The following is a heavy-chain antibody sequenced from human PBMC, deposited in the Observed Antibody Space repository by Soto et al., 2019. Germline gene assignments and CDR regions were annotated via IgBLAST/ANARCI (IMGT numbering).Heavy chain of an antibody. CDR1: GFTFSSYG. CDR3: AKPGEGGVHFAS. CDR2: IKSTTPTV. V-gene: IGHV3-48*02. D-gene: IGHD2-8*01. J-gene: IGHJ4*02. Sequence: EVQLVESGGGLVQPGGSLRLSRAASGFTFSSYGKGWVRQAPGKGLEWVSYIKSTTPTVYYSDSVKGRFTISRDNGKKSLYLQMISLRDEDPAVYYCAKPGEGGVHFASWGQGTLVTVSS.